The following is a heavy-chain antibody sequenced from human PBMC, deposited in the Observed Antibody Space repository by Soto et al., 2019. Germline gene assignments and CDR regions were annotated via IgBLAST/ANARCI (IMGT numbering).Heavy chain of an antibody. J-gene: IGHJ4*02. D-gene: IGHD6-19*01. V-gene: IGHV1-18*04. Sequence: ASVKVSFKASGYTFTSYGISWVRQAPGQGLEWMGWISAYNGNTNYAQKLQGRVTMTTDTSTSTAYMELRSLRSDDTAVYYCARDWTRYSSGWYDYWGQGTLVTVSS. CDR3: ARDWTRYSSGWYDY. CDR2: ISAYNGNT. CDR1: GYTFTSYG.